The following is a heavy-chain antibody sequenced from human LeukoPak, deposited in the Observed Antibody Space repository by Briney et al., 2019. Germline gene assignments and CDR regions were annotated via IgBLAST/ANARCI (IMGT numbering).Heavy chain of an antibody. CDR1: GYTFTSYY. CDR3: ARGSTLYYYRD. Sequence: ASAKVSCKASGYTFTSYYMHWVRQAPGQGLEWMGWINPNSGDTDYAQKFQGRVTMTRDTSINTAYMELSRLRSDDTAVYYCARGSTLYYYRDWGQGTLVSVSS. CDR2: INPNSGDT. D-gene: IGHD3-10*01. V-gene: IGHV1-2*02. J-gene: IGHJ4*02.